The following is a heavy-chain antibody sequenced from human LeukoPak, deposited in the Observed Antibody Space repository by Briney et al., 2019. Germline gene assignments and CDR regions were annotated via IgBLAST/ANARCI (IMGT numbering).Heavy chain of an antibody. J-gene: IGHJ6*03. CDR3: TALMWWWPDMDV. V-gene: IGHV3-15*01. CDR2: IKSKTDGGTT. CDR1: GFTFSNVW. Sequence: GGSLRLSCAASGFTFSNVWMSWVRQAPGKGLEWVGRIKSKTDGGTTDYAAPVKGRFTISRDDSKNTLYLQMNSLKTEDTAVYYCTALMWWWPDMDVWGKGTTVTVSS. D-gene: IGHD2-21*01.